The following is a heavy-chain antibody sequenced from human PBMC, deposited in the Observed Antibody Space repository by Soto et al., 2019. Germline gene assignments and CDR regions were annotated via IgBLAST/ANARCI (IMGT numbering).Heavy chain of an antibody. CDR3: ARHSSGDYGFWDY. V-gene: IGHV4-39*01. D-gene: IGHD4-17*01. CDR2: IYYRGST. CDR1: GGSISSSSYY. J-gene: IGHJ4*02. Sequence: QLQLQESGPGLVKPSETLSLTCTVSGGSISSSSYYWGWIRQPPGKGLEWIGSIYYRGSTYYNPSLKSRVTISVDTSKNQFSLRLSSVTAADTAVYYCARHSSGDYGFWDYWGQGTLVTVSS.